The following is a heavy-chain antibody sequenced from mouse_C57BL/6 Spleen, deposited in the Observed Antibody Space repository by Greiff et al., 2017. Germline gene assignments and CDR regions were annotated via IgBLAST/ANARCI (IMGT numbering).Heavy chain of an antibody. CDR1: GYAFSSSW. D-gene: IGHD2-5*01. V-gene: IGHV1-82*01. CDR3: ARYYSNYADFDY. J-gene: IGHJ2*01. CDR2: IYPGDGDT. Sequence: QVQLQQSGPELVKPGASVKISCKASGYAFSSSWMNWVKQRPGKGLEWIGRIYPGDGDTNYNGKFKGKATLTADKSSSTAYMQLSSLTSEDSAVYFCARYYSNYADFDYWGQGTTLTVSS.